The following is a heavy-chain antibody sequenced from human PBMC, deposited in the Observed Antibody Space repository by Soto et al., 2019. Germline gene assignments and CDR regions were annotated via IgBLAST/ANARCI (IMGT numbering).Heavy chain of an antibody. D-gene: IGHD3-3*01. CDR1: GFTFSSYG. V-gene: IGHV3-33*01. CDR2: IWYDGSNK. J-gene: IGHJ3*02. CDR3: VRENDITIFGVVIGTLNAFDI. Sequence: GGSLRLSCAASGFTFSSYGMHWVRQAPGKGLEWVAVIWYDGSNKYYADSVKGRFTISRDNSKNTLYLQMNSLRAEDTAVYYCVRENDITIFGVVIGTLNAFDIWGQGTMVTVSS.